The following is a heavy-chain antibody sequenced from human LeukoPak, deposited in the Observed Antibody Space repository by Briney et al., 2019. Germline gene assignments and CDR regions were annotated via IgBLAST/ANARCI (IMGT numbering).Heavy chain of an antibody. J-gene: IGHJ4*02. V-gene: IGHV3-48*01. D-gene: IGHD1-26*01. CDR1: GFTFSSYS. CDR3: AKDRRSVSASYGSYFYY. Sequence: GGSLRLSCAASGFTFSSYSMNWVREAPGKGVGWVSYISSSSSAIYYADSVKGGFTIPRDNAKNSLYLQMNSLRAEDTAVYYCAKDRRSVSASYGSYFYYWGQGTLVTVS. CDR2: ISSSSSAI.